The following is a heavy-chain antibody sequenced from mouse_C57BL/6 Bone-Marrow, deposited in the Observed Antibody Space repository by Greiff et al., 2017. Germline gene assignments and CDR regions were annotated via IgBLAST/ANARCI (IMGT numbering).Heavy chain of an antibody. Sequence: VQLQQSGPELVKPGASVKISCKASGYAFSSSWMNWVKQRPGKGLEWIGRIYPGDGDTNYNGKFKGKATLTADKSSSTAYMQLSSLTSEDSAVYFCARDSRLEDYYAMDYWGQGTLVTVSS. CDR3: ARDSRLEDYYAMDY. V-gene: IGHV1-82*01. J-gene: IGHJ4*01. CDR1: GYAFSSSW. CDR2: IYPGDGDT. D-gene: IGHD3-2*02.